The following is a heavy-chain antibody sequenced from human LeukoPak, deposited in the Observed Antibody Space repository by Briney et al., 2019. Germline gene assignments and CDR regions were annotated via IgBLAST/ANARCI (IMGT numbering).Heavy chain of an antibody. Sequence: PSQTLSLTCSVSGASISGGSDYWSWIRQPAGKALEWIGRVHTSGNPNYNPSLESRVSISIDRSKNQFSLELNSVTAADTAVYYCARDGGDLGPGTIRGARFYYYYMDVWGKGTTVIVSS. CDR2: VHTSGNP. V-gene: IGHV4-61*02. CDR1: GASISGGSDY. D-gene: IGHD3-16*01. J-gene: IGHJ6*03. CDR3: ARDGGDLGPGTIRGARFYYYYMDV.